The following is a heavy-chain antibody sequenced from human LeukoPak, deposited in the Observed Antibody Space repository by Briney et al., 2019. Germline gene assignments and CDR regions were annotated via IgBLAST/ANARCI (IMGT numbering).Heavy chain of an antibody. CDR1: GFTFSNAW. V-gene: IGHV3-15*01. J-gene: IGHJ6*03. CDR2: IKSKTDGGTT. CDR3: TTDTMVRVRDYYYYYYYMDV. Sequence: PGGSLRLSCAASGFTFSNAWMSWVRQAPGKGLEWVGRIKSKTDGGTTDYAAPVKGRFTISRDDSKNTLYLQMNSLKTEDTAVYYCTTDTMVRVRDYYYYYYYMDVWGKGTTVTISS. D-gene: IGHD3-10*01.